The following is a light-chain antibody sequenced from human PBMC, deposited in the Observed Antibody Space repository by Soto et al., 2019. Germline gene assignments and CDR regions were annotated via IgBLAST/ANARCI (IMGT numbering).Light chain of an antibody. CDR1: QTIGTN. J-gene: IGKJ1*01. V-gene: IGKV1-39*01. CDR2: GAS. Sequence: DIQMTQSPSSLSASVGDRVSITCRASQTIGTNLNWYQQKPGTAPKVLIYGASSFQGGVPSRFTGSGAGTDFTLTISSLQPEDFATYFCQHNYSTPPTFGQGTKVE. CDR3: QHNYSTPPT.